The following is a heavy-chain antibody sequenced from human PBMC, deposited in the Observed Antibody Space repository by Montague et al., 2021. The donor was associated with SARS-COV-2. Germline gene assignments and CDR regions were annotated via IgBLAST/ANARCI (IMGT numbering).Heavy chain of an antibody. CDR3: ARGSGWMGNAFDI. CDR2: IYYSGST. J-gene: IGHJ3*02. Sequence: SETLSLTCTVSGGSISSYYWSWIRQPPGKGLEWIGYIYYSGSTNYNPSLKSRVTISVDTSKSQFSLKLSSVTAADTAVYYCARGSGWMGNAFDIWGQGTMATVSS. CDR1: GGSISSYY. V-gene: IGHV4-59*01. D-gene: IGHD6-19*01.